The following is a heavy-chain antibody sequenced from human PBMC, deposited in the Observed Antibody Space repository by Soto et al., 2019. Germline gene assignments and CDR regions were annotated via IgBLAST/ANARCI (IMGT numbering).Heavy chain of an antibody. Sequence: GGSLRLSCAASGFTFDDYAMHWVRQAPGKGLEWVPGISWNSGSIGYADSVKGRFTISRDNAKNSLYLQMNSLRAEDTALYYCAKGNMVRGVTGYYYYGMDVWGQGTTVTVSS. J-gene: IGHJ6*02. CDR1: GFTFDDYA. CDR2: ISWNSGSI. D-gene: IGHD3-10*01. CDR3: AKGNMVRGVTGYYYYGMDV. V-gene: IGHV3-9*01.